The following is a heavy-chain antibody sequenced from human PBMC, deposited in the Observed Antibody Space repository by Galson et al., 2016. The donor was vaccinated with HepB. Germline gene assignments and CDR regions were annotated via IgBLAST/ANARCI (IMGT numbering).Heavy chain of an antibody. Sequence: SLRLSCAASGFTFSSYSMNWVRQAPGKGLEWVSYISSSSSTIYFADSVKGRFTISRDNAKNSLYLQMNNLRGEDTAVYYCVREKQGITVFGLVMDSWGQGTLVTVSS. V-gene: IGHV3-48*01. CDR1: GFTFSSYS. D-gene: IGHD3-3*01. CDR2: ISSSSSTI. J-gene: IGHJ4*02. CDR3: VREKQGITVFGLVMDS.